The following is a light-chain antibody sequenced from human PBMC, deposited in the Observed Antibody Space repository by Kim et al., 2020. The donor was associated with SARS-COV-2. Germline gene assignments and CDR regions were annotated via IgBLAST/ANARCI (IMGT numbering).Light chain of an antibody. CDR1: QSISSY. J-gene: IGKJ5*01. CDR3: QQSYSTPQT. Sequence: ASVGDRVTITCRASQSISSYLNWYQQKPGKAPKLLIYAASSLQSGVPSRFSGSGSGTDFTLTISSLQPEDFATYYCQQSYSTPQTFDQGTRLEIK. V-gene: IGKV1-39*01. CDR2: AAS.